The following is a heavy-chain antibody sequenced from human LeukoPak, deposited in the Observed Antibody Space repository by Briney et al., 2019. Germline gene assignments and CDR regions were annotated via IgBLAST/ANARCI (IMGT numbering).Heavy chain of an antibody. CDR1: GYKFTSYW. CDR2: IYPGDSDT. Sequence: GESLKISCKGSGYKFTSYWIAWVRQMPGKGLEWMGIIYPGDSDTRYSPSFQGQVTISGDTTINTAYLQWSSLKASDTAMYYCACREFYSPWPGPWGQGTLVTVSS. D-gene: IGHD5-18*01. CDR3: ACREFYSPWPGP. J-gene: IGHJ5*02. V-gene: IGHV5-51*01.